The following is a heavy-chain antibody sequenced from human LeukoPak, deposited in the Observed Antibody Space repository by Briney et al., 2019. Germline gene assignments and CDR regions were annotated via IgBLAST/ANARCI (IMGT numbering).Heavy chain of an antibody. Sequence: SETLSLTCTVSGGSISSSSYYWGWIRQPPGKGLEWIGSIYYSGSTYYNPSLKSRVTISVDTSKNQFSLKLSSVTAADTAVYYCARDSYGSGSFYNWFDPWGQGTLVTVSS. CDR1: GGSISSSSYY. CDR3: ARDSYGSGSFYNWFDP. CDR2: IYYSGST. J-gene: IGHJ5*02. D-gene: IGHD3-10*01. V-gene: IGHV4-39*07.